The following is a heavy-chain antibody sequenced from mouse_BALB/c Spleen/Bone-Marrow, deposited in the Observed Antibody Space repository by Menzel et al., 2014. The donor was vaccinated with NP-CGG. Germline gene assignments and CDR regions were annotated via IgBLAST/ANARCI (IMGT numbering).Heavy chain of an antibody. Sequence: QVTLKECGAELARPGASVKLSCKASGYTFTSYWMQWVKQRPGQGLEWIGAIYPGDGDTRYTQKFKGKATLTADKSSSTAYMQLSSLASEDSAVYYCARYDGYYYYAMDYWGQGTSVTVSS. CDR3: ARYDGYYYYAMDY. J-gene: IGHJ4*01. D-gene: IGHD2-3*01. V-gene: IGHV1-87*01. CDR2: IYPGDGDT. CDR1: GYTFTSYW.